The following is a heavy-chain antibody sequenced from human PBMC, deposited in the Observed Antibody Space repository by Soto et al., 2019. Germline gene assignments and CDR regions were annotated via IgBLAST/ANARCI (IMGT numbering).Heavy chain of an antibody. CDR1: GGSFSGYY. D-gene: IGHD3-10*01. CDR3: AGDGEYYYGSGSYRYYYYYMDV. J-gene: IGHJ6*03. Sequence: SETLSLTCAVYGGSFSGYYWSWIRQPPGKGLERIGEINHSGSTNYNPSLKSRVTISVDTSKNQFSLKLSSVTAADTAVYYCAGDGEYYYGSGSYRYYYYYMDVWGKGTTVTVSS. V-gene: IGHV4-34*01. CDR2: INHSGST.